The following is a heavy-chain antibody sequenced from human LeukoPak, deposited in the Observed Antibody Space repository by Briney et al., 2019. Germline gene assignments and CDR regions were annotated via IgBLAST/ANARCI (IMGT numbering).Heavy chain of an antibody. J-gene: IGHJ4*02. CDR3: ASDKGGSGWSYYFDF. CDR2: ISSSSTYI. D-gene: IGHD6-19*01. Sequence: GGSLRLPCAASGFTFSSSSMNWVRQAPGKGLEWVSSISSSSTYIYYADLVKGRFTISRDNAKNSLYLQMSSLRAEDTAVYYCASDKGGSGWSYYFDFWGQGTLVTVSS. V-gene: IGHV3-21*01. CDR1: GFTFSSSS.